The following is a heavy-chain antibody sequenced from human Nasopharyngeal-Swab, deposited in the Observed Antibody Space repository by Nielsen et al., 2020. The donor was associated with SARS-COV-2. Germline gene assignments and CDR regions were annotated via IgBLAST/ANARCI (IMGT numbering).Heavy chain of an antibody. J-gene: IGHJ4*02. D-gene: IGHD5-18*01. CDR1: GYSFTNYE. CDR2: MNPNSGNT. V-gene: IGHV1-8*01. CDR3: ARAGKIQLWFNSLYYFDY. Sequence: GSVKVSCKASGYSFTNYEINWVRQAPGQGLEGMGWMNPNSGNTGYAQKFQGRVTMTRNTSISTAYMELSSLRSEDTAVYYCARAGKIQLWFNSLYYFDYWGQGTLVTVSS.